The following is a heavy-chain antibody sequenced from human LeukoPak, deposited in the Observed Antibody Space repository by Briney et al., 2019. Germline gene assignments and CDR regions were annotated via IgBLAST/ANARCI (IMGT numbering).Heavy chain of an antibody. Sequence: GRSLRLSCAASGFTFRSYGMHWVRQAPGKGLEWVAVISSDGSNAYYADSVKGRFTMSRDNSKNTLFVQMNSLRAEDTAVYYCAKDLSGRKGPFDYWGQGTLVTVSS. J-gene: IGHJ4*02. CDR2: ISSDGSNA. V-gene: IGHV3-30*18. CDR3: AKDLSGRKGPFDY. D-gene: IGHD3-10*01. CDR1: GFTFRSYG.